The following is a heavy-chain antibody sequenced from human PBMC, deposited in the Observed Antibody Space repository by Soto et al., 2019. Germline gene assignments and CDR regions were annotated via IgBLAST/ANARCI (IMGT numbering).Heavy chain of an antibody. CDR2: ISTYNANT. J-gene: IGHJ6*02. V-gene: IGHV1-18*04. D-gene: IGHD3-9*01. CDR3: ASWDYAILTGQCGMDV. CDR1: GDTSTNYG. Sequence: QVQLVQSGAEVKKPGASVKVSCKASGDTSTNYGISWVRQAPGQGLEWMGWISTYNANTHYAQKLQGRVTMTTNTSTSTNYMELRRLRSDDTAVYYCASWDYAILTGQCGMDVWGQGTTVTVSS.